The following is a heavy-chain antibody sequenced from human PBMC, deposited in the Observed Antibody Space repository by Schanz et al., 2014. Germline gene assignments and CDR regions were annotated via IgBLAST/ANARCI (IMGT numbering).Heavy chain of an antibody. D-gene: IGHD3-22*01. CDR2: IYSGGST. CDR3: AKEDRNHNSDYVY. V-gene: IGHV3-66*02. Sequence: VQLVESGGGLIQPGGSLRLSCAASGFTVSSNYMSWVRQAPGKGLEWVAVIYSGGSTFYTDSVKGRFTISRDNSKNTLYLQMNSLRPEDTAVYYCAKEDRNHNSDYVYWGQGTLDTVSS. J-gene: IGHJ4*02. CDR1: GFTVSSNY.